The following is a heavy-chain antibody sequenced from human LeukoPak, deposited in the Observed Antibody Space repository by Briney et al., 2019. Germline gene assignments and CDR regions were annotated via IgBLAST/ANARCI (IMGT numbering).Heavy chain of an antibody. Sequence: GGSLRLSCAASGFTFSSYGMSWVRQAPGKGLEWVSAISGSGGSTYYADSVKGRFTISRDNSKNTLYLQMNSLRAEDTAVYYCAKSPPIVVVPAAMFLYYFDYWGQGTLVTVSS. CDR1: GFTFSSYG. CDR3: AKSPPIVVVPAAMFLYYFDY. V-gene: IGHV3-23*01. CDR2: ISGSGGST. J-gene: IGHJ4*02. D-gene: IGHD2-2*01.